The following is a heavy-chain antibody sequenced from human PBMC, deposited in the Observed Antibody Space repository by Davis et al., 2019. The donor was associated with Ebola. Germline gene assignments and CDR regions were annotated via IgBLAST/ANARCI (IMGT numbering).Heavy chain of an antibody. CDR1: GGSFSGYY. V-gene: IGHV4-34*01. CDR2: INHSGST. CDR3: AREELLWFRESRGGGMDV. J-gene: IGHJ6*02. Sequence: PGGSLRLSCAVYGGSFSGYYWSWIRQPPGKGLEWIGEINHSGSTNYNPSLKSRVTISVDTSKNQFSLKLSSVTAADTAVYYCAREELLWFRESRGGGMDVWGQGTTVTVSS. D-gene: IGHD3-10*01.